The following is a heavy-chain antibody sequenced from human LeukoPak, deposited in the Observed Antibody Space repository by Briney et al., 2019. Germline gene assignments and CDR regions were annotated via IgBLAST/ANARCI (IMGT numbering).Heavy chain of an antibody. CDR3: ARAWGPYPYFDY. Sequence: QPGGSLSLSCAASGFTVSNMYMSWVRQAPGKGLEWVSVIYSGGSTHYADSVKGRFTISRDNSKKTLYIQMNSLRAEDTAVYYCARAWGPYPYFDYWGQGTLVTVSS. J-gene: IGHJ4*02. CDR1: GFTVSNMY. CDR2: IYSGGST. V-gene: IGHV3-66*01. D-gene: IGHD3-16*01.